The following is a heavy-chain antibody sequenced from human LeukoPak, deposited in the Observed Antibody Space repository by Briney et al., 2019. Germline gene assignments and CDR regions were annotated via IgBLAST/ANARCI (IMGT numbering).Heavy chain of an antibody. CDR2: FYPEDGET. D-gene: IGHD4-17*01. V-gene: IGHV1-24*01. CDR3: ATGFYGVHWFDP. J-gene: IGHJ5*02. Sequence: ASVKVSCKVSGYTLTELSMHWVRQAPGKGLELMGGFYPEDGETIYSQKFQGRVTTTEDTSTDTAYMELSILRSEDTAVYYCATGFYGVHWFDPWGQGTLVTVSS. CDR1: GYTLTELS.